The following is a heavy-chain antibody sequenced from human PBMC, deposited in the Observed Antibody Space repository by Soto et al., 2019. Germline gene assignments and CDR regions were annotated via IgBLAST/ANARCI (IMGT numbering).Heavy chain of an antibody. D-gene: IGHD3-22*01. Sequence: QVQLVQSGAEVKKPGSSVKVSCKASGGTFSSYAISWVRQAPGQGLEWMGGIIPIFGTANYAQKFQGRVTITADESTSTAYMELSSLRSEDTAVYYCAGYDSSGLWVGAAEYFQHWGQGTLVTVSS. CDR3: AGYDSSGLWVGAAEYFQH. CDR2: IIPIFGTA. J-gene: IGHJ1*01. CDR1: GGTFSSYA. V-gene: IGHV1-69*01.